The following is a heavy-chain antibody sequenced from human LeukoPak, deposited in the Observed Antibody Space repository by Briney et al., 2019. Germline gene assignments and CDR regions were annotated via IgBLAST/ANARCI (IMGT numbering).Heavy chain of an antibody. V-gene: IGHV3-23*01. CDR2: ITDAVGST. D-gene: IGHD5-12*01. Sequence: GGSLRLSCATSGFTFSGSAIHWVRQAPGKGLEWVSAITDAVGSTHYADSVKGRFTISSDNSKNTVYLQMNSLRPEDMAVYYCAKEIFSGLLYIDYWGQGTLVTVSS. J-gene: IGHJ4*02. CDR1: GFTFSGSA. CDR3: AKEIFSGLLYIDY.